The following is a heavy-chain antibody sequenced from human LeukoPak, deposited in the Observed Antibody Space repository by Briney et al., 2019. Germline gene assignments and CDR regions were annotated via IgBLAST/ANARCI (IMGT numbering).Heavy chain of an antibody. V-gene: IGHV3-53*01. CDR2: IYIAGST. J-gene: IGHJ4*02. Sequence: GGSLRLSCAASGFTVNSNNMSWVRQAPGKGLESVSVIYIAGSTYYADSVKGRFTISRDNSKNTLYLQMNSLRAEDTAVYYCARGTDTAMSTSFDYWGQGTLVTVS. CDR3: ARGTDTAMSTSFDY. CDR1: GFTVNSNN. D-gene: IGHD5-18*01.